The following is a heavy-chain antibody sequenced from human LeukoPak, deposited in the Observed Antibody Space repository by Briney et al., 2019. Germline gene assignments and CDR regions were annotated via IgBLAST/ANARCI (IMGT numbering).Heavy chain of an antibody. D-gene: IGHD3-22*01. CDR1: GGSISSYY. Sequence: SETLSLTCTVSGGSISSYYWSWIRQPPGKGLEWIGYIYYSGSTNYNPSLKSRVTISVDTSKNQFSLKLSSVTAPDTAVYYCARQWNYYDSSGSNWFDPWGQGTLVTVSS. J-gene: IGHJ5*02. CDR3: ARQWNYYDSSGSNWFDP. CDR2: IYYSGST. V-gene: IGHV4-59*08.